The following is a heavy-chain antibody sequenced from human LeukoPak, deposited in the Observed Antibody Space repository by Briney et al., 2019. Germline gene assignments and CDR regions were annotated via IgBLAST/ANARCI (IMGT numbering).Heavy chain of an antibody. D-gene: IGHD2-15*01. CDR1: GGSISSGDYY. V-gene: IGHV4-30-4*01. CDR2: IYYSGST. Sequence: SETLSLTCTVSGGSISSGDYYWSWIRQPPGKGLEWIGYIYYSGSTYYNPSPKSRVTISVDTSKNQFSLKLSSVTAADTAVYYCARRSGYCSGGSCYSWFDPWGQGTLVTVSS. CDR3: ARRSGYCSGGSCYSWFDP. J-gene: IGHJ5*02.